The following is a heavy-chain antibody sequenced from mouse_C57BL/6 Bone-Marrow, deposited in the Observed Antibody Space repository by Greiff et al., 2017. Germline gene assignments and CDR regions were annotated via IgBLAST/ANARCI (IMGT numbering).Heavy chain of an antibody. D-gene: IGHD2-3*01. Sequence: QVQLQQPGAELVKPGASVKLSCKASGYTFTSYWMHWVKQRPGQGLEWIGMIHPNSGSTNYNEKFKSKATLTVDKSSSTAYMQLSSLTSEDSAVYYCARLGDGYWDYYAMDYWGQGTSVTVSS. J-gene: IGHJ4*01. CDR2: IHPNSGST. CDR1: GYTFTSYW. CDR3: ARLGDGYWDYYAMDY. V-gene: IGHV1-64*01.